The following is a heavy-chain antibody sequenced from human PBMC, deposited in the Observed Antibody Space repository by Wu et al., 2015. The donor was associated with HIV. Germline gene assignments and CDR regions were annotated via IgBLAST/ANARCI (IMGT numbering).Heavy chain of an antibody. CDR2: IIPIFGTA. Sequence: QVQLVQSGAEVKKPGSSVKVSCKASGGTFSSYAISWVRQAPGQGLEWMGRIIPIFGTANYAQKFQGRVTITADESTSTAYMELSSLRSEDTAVYYCARAELVVVPAAGGHDAFDIWGQGTMVTVSS. CDR3: ARAELVVVPAAGGHDAFDI. V-gene: IGHV1-69*13. D-gene: IGHD2-2*01. J-gene: IGHJ3*02. CDR1: GGTFSSYA.